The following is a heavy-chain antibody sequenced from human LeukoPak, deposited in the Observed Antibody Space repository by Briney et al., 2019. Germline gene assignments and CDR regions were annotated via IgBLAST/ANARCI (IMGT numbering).Heavy chain of an antibody. Sequence: GGSLRLSCAASGFTFSSYGMHWVRQAPGKGLEWVSTISDSDASTFYADSVKGRFTISRDSSKHTVFLQMNSLRAEDTAIYFCAMGTYFDYWGQGTLVTVS. CDR3: AMGTYFDY. CDR1: GFTFSSYG. CDR2: ISDSDAST. J-gene: IGHJ4*02. V-gene: IGHV3-23*01. D-gene: IGHD7-27*01.